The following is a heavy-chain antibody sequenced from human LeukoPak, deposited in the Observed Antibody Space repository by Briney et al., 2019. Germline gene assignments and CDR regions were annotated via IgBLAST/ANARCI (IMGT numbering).Heavy chain of an antibody. V-gene: IGHV3-48*03. CDR1: GFTFSSYA. J-gene: IGHJ4*02. Sequence: PGGSLRLSCAASGFTFSSYAMSWVRQAPGKGLEWVSYISSSGSTIYYADSVKGRFTISRDNAKNSLYLQMNSLRAEDTAVYYCARELSGYFDWLFFFDYWGQGTLVTVSS. D-gene: IGHD3-9*01. CDR2: ISSSGSTI. CDR3: ARELSGYFDWLFFFDY.